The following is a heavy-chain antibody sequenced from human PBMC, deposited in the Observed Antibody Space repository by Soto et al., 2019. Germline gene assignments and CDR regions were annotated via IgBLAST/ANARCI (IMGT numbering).Heavy chain of an antibody. CDR2: VYYSGST. D-gene: IGHD4-17*01. V-gene: IGHV4-61*01. Sequence: PSETLSLTCTVSGGPLITGSYYWSWIRQPPGKGLEWIGYVYYSGSTNYNPSLKSRVTISVDTSKNKFSLNLSSVTAADTAVYYCARDRDPTVAPRAPRRNPYYYYGMDVWGQGTTVTVSS. CDR3: ARDRDPTVAPRAPRRNPYYYYGMDV. J-gene: IGHJ6*02. CDR1: GGPLITGSYY.